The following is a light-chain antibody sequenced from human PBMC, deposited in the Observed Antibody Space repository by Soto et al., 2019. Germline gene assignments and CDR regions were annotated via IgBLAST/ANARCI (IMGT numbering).Light chain of an antibody. Sequence: DIVMTQSPDSLAVSLGERATINCKSSQNILYSPNKKNYIAWYQQKPGQPPKVLLYWSSTRESGVPERFSGSGSETDFTLTISSLQAEDVAVYFCHQYYNPPWTFGQGTKVEI. CDR2: WSS. V-gene: IGKV4-1*01. CDR1: QNILYSPNKKNY. J-gene: IGKJ1*01. CDR3: HQYYNPPWT.